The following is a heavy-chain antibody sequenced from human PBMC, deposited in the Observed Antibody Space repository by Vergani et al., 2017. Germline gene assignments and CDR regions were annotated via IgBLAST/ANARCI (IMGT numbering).Heavy chain of an antibody. Sequence: VQLVESGGGVVQPGRSLRLSCTSSGFTFSTYAMHWVRQAPGKGLEWVAIIYYDGSKKYYADSVKGRFTISRDNSRNTLDLLMSSLRAEDTAIYYCVREGSYCGSTTCRNPSYVYYYHMDVWGEGP. V-gene: IGHV3-33*01. CDR1: GFTFSTYA. CDR2: IYYDGSKK. D-gene: IGHD2-21*01. J-gene: IGHJ6*03. CDR3: VREGSYCGSTTCRNPSYVYYYHMDV.